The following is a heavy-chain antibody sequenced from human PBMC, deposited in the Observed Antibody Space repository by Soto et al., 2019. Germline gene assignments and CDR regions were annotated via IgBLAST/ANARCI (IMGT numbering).Heavy chain of an antibody. J-gene: IGHJ3*02. V-gene: IGHV1-69*12. CDR1: GATLDTFINFG. D-gene: IGHD3-22*01. CDR3: ARGAATTLLVVMYDALEI. CDR2: IIPVFGTA. Sequence: QVQLVQSGAEVKKPGSSVKVSCKASGATLDTFINFGITWVRRAPGQGLEWMGGIIPVFGTAHYAQKFQGRLTISADESTRTAYMELSSLRSEATAVYYCARGAATTLLVVMYDALEIWGQGTMVTVSS.